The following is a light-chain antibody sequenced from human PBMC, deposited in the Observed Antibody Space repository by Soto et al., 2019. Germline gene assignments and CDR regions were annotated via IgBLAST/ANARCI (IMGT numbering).Light chain of an antibody. CDR2: GAS. V-gene: IGKV3-15*01. CDR3: QQYNSWPLT. CDR1: QTVNNN. J-gene: IGKJ4*01. Sequence: EIVMTQSPATLSVSPGERATLSCRASQTVNNNLAWYQQKPGQAPSLLIYGASARATGIPARFSGSGSGTDFTLTISSLESEDFAVYYCQQYNSWPLTFGGGTKVEIK.